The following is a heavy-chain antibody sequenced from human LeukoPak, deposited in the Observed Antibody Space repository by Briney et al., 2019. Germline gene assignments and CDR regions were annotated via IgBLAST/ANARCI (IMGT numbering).Heavy chain of an antibody. CDR2: ISSSSSYM. D-gene: IGHD3-16*02. V-gene: IGHV3-21*01. Sequence: GGSLRLSCAASGFTFSSYSMNWVRQAPGKGLEWVSSISSSSSYMYYADSVKGRFTISRDNAKNSLYLQMNSLRAEDTAVYYCARDPLGGVIDYFDYWGQGTLVTVSS. J-gene: IGHJ4*02. CDR1: GFTFSSYS. CDR3: ARDPLGGVIDYFDY.